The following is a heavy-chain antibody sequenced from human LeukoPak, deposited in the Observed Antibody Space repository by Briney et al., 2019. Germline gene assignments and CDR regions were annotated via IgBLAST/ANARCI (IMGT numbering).Heavy chain of an antibody. V-gene: IGHV3-23*01. CDR1: GFTFSSYA. CDR3: ARVGDYFDY. Sequence: PGGSLRLSCAASGFTFSSYAMNWVRQAPGKGLEWVSAISGSGGSTYYADSVKGRFTISRDNAKNTLYLQMNSLRAEDTAVYYCARVGDYFDYWGQGTLVTVSS. J-gene: IGHJ4*02. CDR2: ISGSGGST. D-gene: IGHD3-10*01.